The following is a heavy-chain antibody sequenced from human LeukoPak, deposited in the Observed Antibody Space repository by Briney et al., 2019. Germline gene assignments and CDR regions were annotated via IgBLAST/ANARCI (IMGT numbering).Heavy chain of an antibody. CDR3: ARSSRYDIWTGYPY. D-gene: IGHD3-9*01. CDR2: INANSGGT. Sequence: ASVKVSCKASGYTFTGYYMHWVRQAPGQGLERMGWINANSGGTNYAQKFQGRVTTTRDTSISTAYMELSRLRSDDTAVYYCARSSRYDIWTGYPYWGQGTLVTVSP. J-gene: IGHJ4*02. CDR1: GYTFTGYY. V-gene: IGHV1-2*02.